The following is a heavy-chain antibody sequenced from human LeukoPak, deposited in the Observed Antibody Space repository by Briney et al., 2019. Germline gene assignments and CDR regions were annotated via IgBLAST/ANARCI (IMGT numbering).Heavy chain of an antibody. CDR1: GYTFTGYY. CDR2: INPNSGGT. V-gene: IGHV1-2*02. Sequence: ASVKVSCKASGYTFTGYYMHWVRQAPGQGLEWMGWINPNSGGTNYAQKFQGRVTMTRDTSISTAYMELSRLRSDDTAVYYCARASYSSGWFDDYCYGMDVWGQGTTVTVSS. D-gene: IGHD6-19*01. CDR3: ARASYSSGWFDDYCYGMDV. J-gene: IGHJ6*02.